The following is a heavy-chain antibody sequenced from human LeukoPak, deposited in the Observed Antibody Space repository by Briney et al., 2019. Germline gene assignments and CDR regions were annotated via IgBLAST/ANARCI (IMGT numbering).Heavy chain of an antibody. CDR1: GFNFGSDA. CDR3: ANRVL. Sequence: PGGSLRLSCTASGFNFGSDAMHWVRQAPGKGLEWVAFIWYDGSNDHYADSVKGRFTISRDNSKNTVCLQMNSLRVEDTAVYYCANRVLWGQGTLVTVSS. V-gene: IGHV3-30*02. J-gene: IGHJ4*02. CDR2: IWYDGSND.